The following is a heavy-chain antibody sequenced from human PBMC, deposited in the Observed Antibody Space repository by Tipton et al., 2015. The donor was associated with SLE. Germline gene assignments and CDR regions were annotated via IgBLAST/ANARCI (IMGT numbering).Heavy chain of an antibody. CDR2: VSYIGST. CDR3: ATSPLTV. V-gene: IGHV4-39*07. Sequence: TLSLTCSVSGGFIGSSSYYWGWIRQPPGKGLGWIGSVSYIGSTSYNATLESRVTISIDTSKKHFSLKLSSVTAADTAVYYCATSPLTVWGQGTLVTVSS. J-gene: IGHJ4*02. CDR1: GGFIGSSSYY.